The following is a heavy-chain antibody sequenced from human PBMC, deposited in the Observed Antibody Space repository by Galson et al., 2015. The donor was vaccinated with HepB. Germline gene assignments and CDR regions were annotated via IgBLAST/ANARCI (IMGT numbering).Heavy chain of an antibody. CDR1: GFVFRNCG. V-gene: IGHV3-33*01. Sequence: SLRLSCAASGFVFRNCGIHWVRQAPGKGPEWVAVTWYDGSKTKYGDSVKGRFSISRDSSKDTVYLQMNSLRVADTAEYYCARGDYGASPSCNAGGGFDIWGQGTMVTVSS. J-gene: IGHJ3*02. CDR2: TWYDGSKT. D-gene: IGHD4-17*01. CDR3: ARGDYGASPSCNAGGGFDI.